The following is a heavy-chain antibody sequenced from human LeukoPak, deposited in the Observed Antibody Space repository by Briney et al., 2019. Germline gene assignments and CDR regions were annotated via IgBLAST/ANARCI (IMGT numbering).Heavy chain of an antibody. CDR1: GFTFSSYA. Sequence: GGSLRLSCAASGFTFSSYAMSWVRQAPGKGLEWVSAISGSGGGTYYADSVKGRFTISRDNSKNTLYLQMNSLRAEDTAVYYCAKWGQLELNYYYYGMDVWGQGTTVAVSS. V-gene: IGHV3-23*01. D-gene: IGHD1-7*01. CDR3: AKWGQLELNYYYYGMDV. J-gene: IGHJ6*02. CDR2: ISGSGGGT.